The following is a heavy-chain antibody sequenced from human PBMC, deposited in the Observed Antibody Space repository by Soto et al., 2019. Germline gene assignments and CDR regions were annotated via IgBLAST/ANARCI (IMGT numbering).Heavy chain of an antibody. D-gene: IGHD5-18*01. CDR2: IYSGGST. CDR3: ASNSYGYYYYGMDV. V-gene: IGHV3-53*04. J-gene: IGHJ6*02. Sequence: GESLKISCAASGFTVSSNYMSWVRQAPGKGLEWVSVIYSGGSTYYADSVKGRFTISRHNSKNTLYLQMNSLRAEDTAVYYCASNSYGYYYYGMDVWGQGTTVTVSS. CDR1: GFTVSSNY.